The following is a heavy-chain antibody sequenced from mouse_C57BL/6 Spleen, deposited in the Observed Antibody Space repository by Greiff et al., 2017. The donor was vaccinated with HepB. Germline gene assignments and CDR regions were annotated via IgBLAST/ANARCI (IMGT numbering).Heavy chain of an antibody. CDR3: ARGGTGPFAY. CDR2: ISDGGSYT. CDR1: GFTFSSYA. V-gene: IGHV5-4*03. D-gene: IGHD4-1*01. Sequence: EVKLMESGGGLVKPGGSLKLSCAASGFTFSSYAMSWVRQTPEKRLEWVATISDGGSYTYYPDNVKGRFTISRDNAKNNLYLQMSHLKSEDTAMYYCARGGTGPFAYWGQGTLVTVSA. J-gene: IGHJ3*01.